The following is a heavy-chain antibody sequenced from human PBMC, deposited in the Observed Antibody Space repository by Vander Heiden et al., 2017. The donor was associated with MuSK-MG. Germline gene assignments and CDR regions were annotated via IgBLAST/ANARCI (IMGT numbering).Heavy chain of an antibody. Sequence: QVQLVQSGAEVKKPGSSVKVSCKASGGTFSSYAISWVRQAPGQGLEWMGGIIPIFGTANYAQKFQGRVTITADESTSTAYMELGSLRSEDTAVYYCARDRYDILTGYYYYMDVWGKGTTVTVSS. CDR2: IIPIFGTA. J-gene: IGHJ6*03. V-gene: IGHV1-69*01. CDR3: ARDRYDILTGYYYYMDV. D-gene: IGHD3-9*01. CDR1: GGTFSSYA.